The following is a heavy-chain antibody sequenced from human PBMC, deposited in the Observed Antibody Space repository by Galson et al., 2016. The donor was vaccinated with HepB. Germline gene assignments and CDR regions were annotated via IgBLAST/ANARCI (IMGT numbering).Heavy chain of an antibody. J-gene: IGHJ6*02. CDR3: VKGPPAYHYYGMDV. CDR2: TQYRSKWES. Sequence: CAIPGDSVSSSTAAWHWIRQSPSRGLEWLARTQYRSKWESHYADSVRSRVTVIPDTSKNLLTLQVNSVSPEDTAVYYCVKGPPAYHYYGMDVWGQGTPVTVSS. CDR1: GDSVSSSTAA. V-gene: IGHV6-1*01.